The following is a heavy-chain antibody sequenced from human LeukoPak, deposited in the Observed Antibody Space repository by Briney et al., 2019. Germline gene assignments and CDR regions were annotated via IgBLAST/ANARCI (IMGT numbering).Heavy chain of an antibody. CDR3: ATFYDFWSGPVRYYMDV. J-gene: IGHJ6*03. Sequence: ASVKVSFKASGYTFTIYYMHWVRQAPGQGLEWMGIINPSGGSTSYAQKFQGRVTMTRDTSTSTVYMELSSLRSEDTAVYYCATFYDFWSGPVRYYMDVWGKGTTVTVSS. CDR1: GYTFTIYY. V-gene: IGHV1-46*01. D-gene: IGHD3-3*01. CDR2: INPSGGST.